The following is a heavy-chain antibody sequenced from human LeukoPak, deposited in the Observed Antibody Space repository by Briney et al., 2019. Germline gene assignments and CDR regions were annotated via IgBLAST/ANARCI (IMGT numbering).Heavy chain of an antibody. CDR1: RFTFSSYG. D-gene: IGHD6-13*01. CDR2: IRYDGSNK. V-gene: IGHV3-30*02. CDR3: AKGGGAAATHLLDY. Sequence: GGSLRLSCAASRFTFSSYGLHWVRQAPGKGLEWVAFIRYDGSNKYYADSVKSRFTISRDNSKNTLYLQMNSLRAEDTAVYYCAKGGGAAATHLLDYWGQGTLVTVSS. J-gene: IGHJ4*02.